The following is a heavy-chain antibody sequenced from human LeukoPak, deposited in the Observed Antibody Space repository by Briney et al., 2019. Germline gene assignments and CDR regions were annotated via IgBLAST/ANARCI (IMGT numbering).Heavy chain of an antibody. CDR2: IFPSLGIA. J-gene: IGHJ5*02. V-gene: IGHV1-69*02. Sequence: SVKVSCKSSLGTLRSYTISWVRQAPGQGREWVGRIFPSLGIANYAQKFQGRVKITADKSTSTAYMELSSLRSEDTAVYYCARVCSGGSCYDSGTWGQGTLVTVSS. D-gene: IGHD2-15*01. CDR1: LGTLRSYT. CDR3: ARVCSGGSCYDSGT.